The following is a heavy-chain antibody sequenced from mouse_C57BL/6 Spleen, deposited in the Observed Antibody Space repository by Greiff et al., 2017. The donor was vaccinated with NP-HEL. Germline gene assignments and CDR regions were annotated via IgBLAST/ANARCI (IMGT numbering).Heavy chain of an antibody. CDR2: IYPGDGDT. V-gene: IGHV1-82*01. D-gene: IGHD2-4*01. J-gene: IGHJ4*01. CDR1: GYAFSSSW. CDR3: ALIYYDYDGDYAMDY. Sequence: QVQLQQSGPELVKPGASVKISCKASGYAFSSSWMNWVKQRPGKGLEWIGRIYPGDGDTNYNGKFKGKATLTADKSSSTAYMQLSSLTSEDSAVYFCALIYYDYDGDYAMDYWGQGTSVTVSS.